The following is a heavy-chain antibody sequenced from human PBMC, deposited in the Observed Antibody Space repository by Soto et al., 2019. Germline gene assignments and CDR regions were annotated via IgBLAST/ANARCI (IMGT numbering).Heavy chain of an antibody. CDR2: IYYSGST. CDR1: GGSISSYY. Sequence: SETLSLTCTVSGGSISSYYWSWIRQPPGKGLEWIGYIYYSGSTNYNPSLKSRVTISVDTSKNQFSLKLSSVTAADTAVYYCARDYGDYLDYWGQGTLVTVSS. J-gene: IGHJ4*02. CDR3: ARDYGDYLDY. V-gene: IGHV4-59*01. D-gene: IGHD4-17*01.